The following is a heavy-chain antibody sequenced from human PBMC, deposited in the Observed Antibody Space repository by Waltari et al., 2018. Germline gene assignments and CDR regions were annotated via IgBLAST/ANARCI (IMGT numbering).Heavy chain of an antibody. CDR3: ARIDEGSTGYFDF. CDR2: IKQDGSEE. Sequence: EVQLVESGGGLAQSGGSLRLSCAASGLTFSRYWMSWVRQAPGKGLEWLANIKQDGSEEYYVDSVKGRFTISRDNAKNSLYLQMDGLTAEDTAVYFCARIDEGSTGYFDFWGQGTLVTVSS. J-gene: IGHJ4*02. V-gene: IGHV3-7*01. CDR1: GLTFSRYW.